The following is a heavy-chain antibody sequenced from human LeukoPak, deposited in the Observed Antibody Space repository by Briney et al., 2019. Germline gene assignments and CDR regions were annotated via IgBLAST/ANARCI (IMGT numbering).Heavy chain of an antibody. Sequence: ASVKVSCKASGDTFTSYAMNWVRQAPGQGLEWMGWINTNTGNPTYAQGFTGRFVFSLDTSVSTAYLQISSLKAEDTAVYYCARGRDGYNYPMRDYWGQGTLVTVSS. D-gene: IGHD5-24*01. V-gene: IGHV7-4-1*02. CDR3: ARGRDGYNYPMRDY. CDR2: INTNTGNP. CDR1: GDTFTSYA. J-gene: IGHJ4*02.